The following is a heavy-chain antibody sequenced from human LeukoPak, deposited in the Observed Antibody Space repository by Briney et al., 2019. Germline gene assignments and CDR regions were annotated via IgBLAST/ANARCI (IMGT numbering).Heavy chain of an antibody. J-gene: IGHJ6*03. CDR3: ARDPYSGSYGDSYYYYMDV. V-gene: IGHV3-30*02. D-gene: IGHD1-26*01. Sequence: GGSLRLSCAASGFTFSSYGMHWVRQAPGKGLEWVAFVLYDGSKKYYADSVKGRFTITRDNSKNTLYLQMNSLRAEDTAIYYCARDPYSGSYGDSYYYYMDVWGKGTTVTISS. CDR1: GFTFSSYG. CDR2: VLYDGSKK.